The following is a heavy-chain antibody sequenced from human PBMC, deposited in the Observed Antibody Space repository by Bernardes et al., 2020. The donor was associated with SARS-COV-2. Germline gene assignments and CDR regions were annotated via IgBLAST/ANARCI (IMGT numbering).Heavy chain of an antibody. Sequence: GGSLRLSCAASGFNFGDYVMHWVRQAPGQGLVWVSRISHDAAIATYADSVKGRFTVFRDNAKNTLYLQMNSLRAEDTAVSYCSRDLNFNFFDYWGQGSLVTVSS. J-gene: IGHJ4*02. D-gene: IGHD1-20*01. V-gene: IGHV3-74*01. CDR3: SRDLNFNFFDY. CDR1: GFNFGDYV. CDR2: ISHDAAIA.